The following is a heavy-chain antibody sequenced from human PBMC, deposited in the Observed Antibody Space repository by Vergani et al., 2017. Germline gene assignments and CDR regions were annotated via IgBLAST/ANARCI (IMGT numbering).Heavy chain of an antibody. D-gene: IGHD2-21*01. Sequence: EVQLVESGGGIVKPGGSLRLSCVASGFSFRNAWMNWVRRTTGTGLEWVGRIKSTFDRGTTDYAAAVKGRFTISRDDSKNTLFLQMNRLKTEDIGVYYCTTDPRSCGDGSCYWLRDHHYYGMDVWGKGTTVTVSS. CDR3: TTDPRSCGDGSCYWLRDHHYYGMDV. CDR2: IKSTFDRGTT. V-gene: IGHV3-15*07. J-gene: IGHJ6*04. CDR1: GFSFRNAW.